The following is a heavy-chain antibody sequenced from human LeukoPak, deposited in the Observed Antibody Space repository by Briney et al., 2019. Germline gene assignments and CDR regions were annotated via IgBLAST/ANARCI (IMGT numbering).Heavy chain of an antibody. J-gene: IGHJ4*02. CDR3: AREGYCSSTSCYSVVDY. CDR2: INPNSGGT. D-gene: IGHD2-2*01. CDR1: GYTFTGYY. V-gene: IGHV1-2*02. Sequence: ASVKVSCKASGYTFTGYYMHWVRQAPGQGLEWMGWINPNSGGTNYAQKFQGRVTMTRDTSISTAYMELSRLGSDDTAVYYCAREGYCSSTSCYSVVDYWGQGTLVTVSS.